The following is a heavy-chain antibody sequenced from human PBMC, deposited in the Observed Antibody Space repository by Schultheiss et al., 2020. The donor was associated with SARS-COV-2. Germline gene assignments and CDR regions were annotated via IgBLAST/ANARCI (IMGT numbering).Heavy chain of an antibody. CDR2: INHSGST. CDR3: ARATTVVTRGAFDI. D-gene: IGHD4-23*01. CDR1: GGSISSYY. Sequence: GSLRLSCTVSGGSISSYYWSWIRQPPGKGLEWIGEINHSGSTNYNPSLKSRVTISVDTSKNKFSLKLSSVTAADTAVYYCARATTVVTRGAFDIWGQGTMVTVSS. V-gene: IGHV4-59*01. J-gene: IGHJ3*02.